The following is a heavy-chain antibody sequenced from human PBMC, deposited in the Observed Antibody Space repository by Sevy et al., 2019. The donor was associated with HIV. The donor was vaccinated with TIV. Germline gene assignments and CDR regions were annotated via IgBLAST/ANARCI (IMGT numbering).Heavy chain of an antibody. Sequence: GGSLRLSCAASGFNFRTHAMHWVRHAPGRGLEWVAVISYAGDTKYNTDSVKGRFTISRDNSKNTLFLQMNSLRPEDTAVYYCARDSGYSPYVYPWDYWGQGTLVTVSS. CDR1: GFNFRTHA. CDR2: ISYAGDTK. D-gene: IGHD5-12*01. CDR3: ARDSGYSPYVYPWDY. J-gene: IGHJ4*02. V-gene: IGHV3-30-3*01.